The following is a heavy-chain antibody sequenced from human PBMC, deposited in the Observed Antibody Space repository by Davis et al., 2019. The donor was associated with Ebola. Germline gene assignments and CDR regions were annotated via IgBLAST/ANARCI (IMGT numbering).Heavy chain of an antibody. CDR2: IHDSGHT. D-gene: IGHD4-11*01. J-gene: IGHJ4*02. CDR1: GGSVDSGNYY. CDR3: ARTPQYSNYGAYFDY. Sequence: SETLSLTCTVSGGSVDSGNYYWTRIRQPPGKGLEWIGYIHDSGHTNYNPSLKSRVTISVDTSQNQFSLKLSSVTATDTAVYYCARTPQYSNYGAYFDYWGQGALVTVSS. V-gene: IGHV4-61*01.